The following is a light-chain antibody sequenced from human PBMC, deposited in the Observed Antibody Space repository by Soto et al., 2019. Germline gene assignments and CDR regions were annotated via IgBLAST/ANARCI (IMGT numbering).Light chain of an antibody. Sequence: EIVLTQSPGTLSLSPGERATLSCRASQSVSSSYLAWYQQKPGQAPRLLIYGASSRATGIPDRFSGSGSGTDFTLSISRLDREDFAVYYCQQYGISLTFGGGTQVEIK. CDR1: QSVSSSY. J-gene: IGKJ4*01. V-gene: IGKV3-20*01. CDR2: GAS. CDR3: QQYGISLT.